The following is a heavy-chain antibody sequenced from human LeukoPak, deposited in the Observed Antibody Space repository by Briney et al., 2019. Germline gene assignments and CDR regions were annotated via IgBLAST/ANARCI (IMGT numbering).Heavy chain of an antibody. J-gene: IGHJ4*02. V-gene: IGHV3-23*01. D-gene: IGHD7-27*01. CDR2: ISPRGGGT. CDR3: ARDLAWGAFDY. CDR1: GFTFRNHG. Sequence: GGSLRLSCAASGFTFRNHGMNWVRQAPGKGLEWLSGISPRGGGTYYADSVKGRFTISRDDSKNTLSLQMNSLRVEDTAVYYCARDLAWGAFDYWGQGTLVTVSS.